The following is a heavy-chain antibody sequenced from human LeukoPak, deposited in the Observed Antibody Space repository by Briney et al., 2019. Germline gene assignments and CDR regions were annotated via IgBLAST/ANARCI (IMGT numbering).Heavy chain of an antibody. CDR2: VSNDGSTK. J-gene: IGHJ4*02. V-gene: IGHV3-30*18. CDR3: AKDEGNTALFTHYFDY. Sequence: PGGSLRLSCAASGFTFSSYWMSWVRQAPGKGLEWVAIVSNDGSTKYYADSVKGRFTISRDNSKNTLYLQMDSLRAEDSAVYYCAKDEGNTALFTHYFDYWGQGTLVTVSS. D-gene: IGHD5-18*01. CDR1: GFTFSSYW.